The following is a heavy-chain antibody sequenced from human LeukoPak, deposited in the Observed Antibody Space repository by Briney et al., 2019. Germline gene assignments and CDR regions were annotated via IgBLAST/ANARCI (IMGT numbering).Heavy chain of an antibody. J-gene: IGHJ1*01. D-gene: IGHD5-12*01. CDR1: GYTFTVYY. CDR3: ARGRYSGYDSFLEYFQH. CDR2: INPNSGGT. Sequence: ASVKVSCKASGYTFTVYYMHWVRQAPGQGLEWMGRINPNSGGTNYAQKFQGRVTMTRDTSISTAYMELSRLRSDDTAVYYCARGRYSGYDSFLEYFQHWGQGTLVTVSS. V-gene: IGHV1-2*06.